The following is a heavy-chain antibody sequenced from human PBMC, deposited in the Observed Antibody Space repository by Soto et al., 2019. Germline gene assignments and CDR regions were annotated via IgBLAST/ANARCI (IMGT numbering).Heavy chain of an antibody. D-gene: IGHD6-13*01. V-gene: IGHV3-72*01. CDR2: TRNKAMSYTT. J-gene: IGHJ3*02. Sequence: EVQLVESGGGLVQPGGSLRLSCAASGFTFSDHYMDWVRQSPGKGLEWVGRTRNKAMSYTTEYAASVKGRFTISRDDSKNSFYLQMTGLKNGDTGLYYRAWGRSSSLGLDAFDIWGQGTMVTVSS. CDR3: AWGRSSSLGLDAFDI. CDR1: GFTFSDHY.